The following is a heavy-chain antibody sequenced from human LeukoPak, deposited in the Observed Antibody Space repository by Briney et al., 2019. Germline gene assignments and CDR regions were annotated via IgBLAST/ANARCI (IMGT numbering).Heavy chain of an antibody. CDR1: GFTFSSYE. Sequence: GGSLRLSCAASGFTFSSYEMNWVRQAPGKGLEWVSYIRSSGSTIYYADSVKGRFTISRDNAKNSLYLQMNSLRAEDTAVYYCARDDRFLEWLFNYYGMDVWGQGTTVTVSS. CDR2: IRSSGSTI. V-gene: IGHV3-48*03. D-gene: IGHD3-3*01. J-gene: IGHJ6*02. CDR3: ARDDRFLEWLFNYYGMDV.